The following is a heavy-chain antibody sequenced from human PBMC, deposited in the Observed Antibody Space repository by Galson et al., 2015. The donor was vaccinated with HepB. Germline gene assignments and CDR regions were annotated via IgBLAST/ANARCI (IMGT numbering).Heavy chain of an antibody. CDR2: IYYSGSS. Sequence: TLSLTCTVSGGSISSGGYYWSWIRQNPGKGLEWIGNIYYSGSSYCNPSLKSRVTISVDTSKNQFSLKLSSVTAADTAVYYCARGRIQREYQLLPDEYYYYYYMDVWGKGTTVTVSS. V-gene: IGHV4-31*03. D-gene: IGHD2-2*01. CDR3: ARGRIQREYQLLPDEYYYYYYMDV. J-gene: IGHJ6*03. CDR1: GGSISSGGYY.